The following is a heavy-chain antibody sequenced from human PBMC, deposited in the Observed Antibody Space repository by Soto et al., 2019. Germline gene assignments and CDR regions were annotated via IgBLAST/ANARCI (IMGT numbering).Heavy chain of an antibody. CDR3: ARTVVVVAAQPSISKGLFDY. D-gene: IGHD2-15*01. CDR2: INPGGGTT. Sequence: ASVXVSCKSSLYTFTMYYMHLMRQAAGQGLDGMGIINPGGGTTTYAQKFQGRVTMTRDTSTSTVFMELSSLRSEDSAMYYCARTVVVVAAQPSISKGLFDYWGQGTLVTVSS. CDR1: LYTFTMYY. V-gene: IGHV1-46*01. J-gene: IGHJ4*02.